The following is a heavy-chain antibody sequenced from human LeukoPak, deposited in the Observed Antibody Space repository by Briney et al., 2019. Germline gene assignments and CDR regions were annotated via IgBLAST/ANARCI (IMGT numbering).Heavy chain of an antibody. CDR3: ARRRTYGDYVGY. CDR1: GGSISSSSYY. J-gene: IGHJ4*02. D-gene: IGHD4-17*01. Sequence: PSETLSLTCTVSGGSISSSSYYWGWIRQPPGKGLEWIGSIYYSGSTYYNPSLKSRVTISVDTSKNQFSLKLSSVTAADTAVYYCARRRTYGDYVGYWGQGTLVTVSS. CDR2: IYYSGST. V-gene: IGHV4-39*01.